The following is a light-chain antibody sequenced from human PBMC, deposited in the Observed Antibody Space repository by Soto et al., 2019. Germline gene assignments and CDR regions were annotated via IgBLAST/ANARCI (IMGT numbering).Light chain of an antibody. V-gene: IGKV1-5*03. J-gene: IGKJ1*01. CDR2: MAS. Sequence: DIEMTQSPSTLSGSVGDRVTLTCRASQTISSWLAWYQQQPGKAPQPLIYMASSLESGVPSRFSGSGGGTEFTLTISSLQPDDFATYYCQQYYRQATFGQGTKVDIK. CDR3: QQYYRQAT. CDR1: QTISSW.